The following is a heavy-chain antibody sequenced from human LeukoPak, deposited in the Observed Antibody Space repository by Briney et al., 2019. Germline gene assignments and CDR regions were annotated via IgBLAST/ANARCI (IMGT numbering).Heavy chain of an antibody. CDR3: ASGYDYRAGY. Sequence: PSETLSLTCTVSGGSISSYYWSWIRQPPGKGLEWIGYIYYSGSTNYNPSLKSRVTISVDTSKNQFSLKLSSVTAADTAVYYCASGYDYRAGYWGQGTLVTVSS. CDR2: IYYSGST. CDR1: GGSISSYY. V-gene: IGHV4-59*08. J-gene: IGHJ4*02. D-gene: IGHD5-12*01.